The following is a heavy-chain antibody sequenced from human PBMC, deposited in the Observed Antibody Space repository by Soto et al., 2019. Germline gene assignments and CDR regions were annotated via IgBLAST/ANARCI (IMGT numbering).Heavy chain of an antibody. D-gene: IGHD6-13*01. CDR1: GYTFTSYY. J-gene: IGHJ3*01. V-gene: IGHV1-46*01. CDR2: ISPSSGGT. CDR3: TRSIITTAGTDAFDL. Sequence: ASVKVSCKASGYTFTSYYIHWVRQAPGHGPEWMGMISPSSGGTDYAQKFQGRVTMTRDTSTSTVYMELSSLRSEDTAVYYCTRSIITTAGTDAFDLWGQGPLVTV.